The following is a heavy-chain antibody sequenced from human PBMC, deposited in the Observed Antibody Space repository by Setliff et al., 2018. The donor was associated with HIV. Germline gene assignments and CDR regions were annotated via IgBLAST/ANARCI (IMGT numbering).Heavy chain of an antibody. J-gene: IGHJ4*02. CDR1: GGSFSGNY. CDR3: VKEGRTSTVFDY. D-gene: IGHD1-7*01. Sequence: SETLSLTCAIYGGSFSGNYWSWIRQPPGKGLEWIGEINYSGTTNHNPFLKSRVTISVDTSKKQFSLKLNSVTAADSAVYYCVKEGRTSTVFDYWGQGVMVTVSS. CDR2: INYSGTT. V-gene: IGHV4-34*01.